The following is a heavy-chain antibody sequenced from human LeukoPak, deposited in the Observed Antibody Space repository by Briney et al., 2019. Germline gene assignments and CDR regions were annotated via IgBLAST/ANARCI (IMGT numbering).Heavy chain of an antibody. D-gene: IGHD3-22*01. Sequence: SETLSLTCTVSGGSISSYYWSWIRQPPGKGLEWIGYIYYSGSTNYNPSLKSRVTISVDTSKNQFSLKLSSVTAADTAVYYCARLGSNYYDSSGSYYFQHWGQGTLVTVSS. CDR2: IYYSGST. V-gene: IGHV4-59*08. J-gene: IGHJ1*01. CDR1: GGSISSYY. CDR3: ARLGSNYYDSSGSYYFQH.